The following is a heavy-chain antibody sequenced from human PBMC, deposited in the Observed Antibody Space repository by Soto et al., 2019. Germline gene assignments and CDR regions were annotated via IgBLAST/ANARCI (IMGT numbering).Heavy chain of an antibody. CDR2: MNPNSGNT. CDR3: AGVRYSSSRSSWSPPEYYYGMDV. Sequence: ASVKVSCKASGYTFTSYDINWVRQATGQGLEWMGWMNPNSGNTGYAQKFQGRVTMTRNTSMSTAYMELSSLRSEDTAVYYCAGVRYSSSRSSWSPPEYYYGMDVWGQGTTVTVSS. CDR1: GYTFTSYD. V-gene: IGHV1-8*01. D-gene: IGHD6-6*01. J-gene: IGHJ6*02.